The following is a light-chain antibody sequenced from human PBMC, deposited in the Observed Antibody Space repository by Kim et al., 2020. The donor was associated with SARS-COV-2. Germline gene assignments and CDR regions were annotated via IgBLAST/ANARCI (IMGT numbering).Light chain of an antibody. CDR3: QTWGTGIRV. CDR1: SGHSTYA. V-gene: IGLV4-69*01. CDR2: VNSDGSH. J-gene: IGLJ3*02. Sequence: QPVLTQSPSASASLGASVKLTCTLSSGHSTYAIAWHQLQPEKGPRYLMKVNSDGSHRRGDGIPDRFSGSSSGAERHLSISSLQSEDEADYYCQTWGTGIRVFGGGTKLTVL.